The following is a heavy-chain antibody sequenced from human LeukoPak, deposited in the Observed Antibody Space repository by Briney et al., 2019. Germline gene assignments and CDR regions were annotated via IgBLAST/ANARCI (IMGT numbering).Heavy chain of an antibody. Sequence: WASVKVSCKASGYTFTGYYVHWVRSAPGQGLEWVGWITPNNGGTNYAQGFQGRVTMTWDTSITTAYKELSGLTSADTAVYFCPTPYSQVTTDAYYYMDVWGKGSTVTVSS. CDR1: GYTFTGYY. CDR2: ITPNNGGT. V-gene: IGHV1-2*02. J-gene: IGHJ6*03. D-gene: IGHD1-1*01. CDR3: PTPYSQVTTDAYYYMDV.